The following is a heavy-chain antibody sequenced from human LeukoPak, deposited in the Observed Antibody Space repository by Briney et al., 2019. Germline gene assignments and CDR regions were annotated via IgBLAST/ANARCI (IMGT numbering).Heavy chain of an antibody. D-gene: IGHD5-12*01. Sequence: PGGSLRLSCTASGFTFSRYWMTWVRQAPGKGLEWVAIIKEDGSAKYYVDSMKGRFTISRDNAKNSLYLQINSLRAEDTAVYYCARDSPGYGGYSYWGQGTLVTVSS. CDR2: IKEDGSAK. J-gene: IGHJ4*02. CDR3: ARDSPGYGGYSY. CDR1: GFTFSRYW. V-gene: IGHV3-7*04.